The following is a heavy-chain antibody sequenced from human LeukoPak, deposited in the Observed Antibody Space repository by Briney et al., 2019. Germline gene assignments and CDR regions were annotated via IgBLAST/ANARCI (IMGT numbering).Heavy chain of an antibody. CDR3: AKGFTGSNYAEWAFDI. V-gene: IGHV3-66*01. Sequence: GGSLRLSCAASGFTVSSNYMSWVRQAPGKGLEWVSIIYRGGGTYYAGSVKGRFTASGDNSKNTLYLQMNSLRAEDTAVYYRAKGFTGSNYAEWAFDIWGQGTMVTVSS. CDR2: IYRGGGT. D-gene: IGHD1-26*01. CDR1: GFTVSSNY. J-gene: IGHJ3*02.